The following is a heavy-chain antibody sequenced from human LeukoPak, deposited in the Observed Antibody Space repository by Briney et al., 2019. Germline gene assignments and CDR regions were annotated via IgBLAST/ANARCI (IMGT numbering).Heavy chain of an antibody. CDR1: GHTFTGYY. J-gene: IGHJ5*02. D-gene: IGHD3-16*01. CDR2: INPNSGGT. Sequence: ASVKVSCKASGHTFTGYYIHWVRQAPGQGLEWMGWINPNSGGTNYAQNFQDRVTMTRDTSISTVYMELSRLRSDDTAVYYCARGIYGGRGKWFDPWGQGTLVTVSS. CDR3: ARGIYGGRGKWFDP. V-gene: IGHV1-2*02.